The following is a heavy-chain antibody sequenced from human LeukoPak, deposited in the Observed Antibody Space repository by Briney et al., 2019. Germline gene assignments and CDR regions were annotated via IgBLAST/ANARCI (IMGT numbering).Heavy chain of an antibody. J-gene: IGHJ2*01. V-gene: IGHV4-30-2*05. Sequence: SETLSLTCAVSGGSISSGGYSWSWIRQPPGKGLEWIGYIYHSGSTYCSPSLKSRVTISVDTSKDQFSLNLYSVTATDTAVYYCARDLRGYCTNDVCNWYFDLWGRGTLVTVSS. CDR2: IYHSGST. CDR1: GGSISSGGYS. CDR3: ARDLRGYCTNDVCNWYFDL. D-gene: IGHD2-8*01.